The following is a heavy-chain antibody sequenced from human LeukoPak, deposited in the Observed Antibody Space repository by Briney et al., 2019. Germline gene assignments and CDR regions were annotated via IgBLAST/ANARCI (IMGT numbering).Heavy chain of an antibody. J-gene: IGHJ6*02. V-gene: IGHV1-2*02. Sequence: ASVKVSCKASGYTFTGYYMHWVRQAPGQGLEWMRWINPNSGGTNYAQKFQGRVTMTRDTSISTAYMELSRLRSDDTAVYYCARDDRYYYYGMDVWGQGTTVTVSS. CDR2: INPNSGGT. CDR1: GYTFTGYY. CDR3: ARDDRYYYYGMDV.